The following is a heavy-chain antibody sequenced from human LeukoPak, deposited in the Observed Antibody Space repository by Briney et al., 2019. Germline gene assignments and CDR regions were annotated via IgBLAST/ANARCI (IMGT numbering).Heavy chain of an antibody. CDR2: ICGSGGST. D-gene: IGHD2-15*01. CDR3: ATKGRVVVVVAASGRNYMDV. CDR1: GFTLCSYA. V-gene: IGHV3-23*01. Sequence: GSLRLSRAASGFTLCSYAMSWVRPAPGTGLEWVSAICGSGGSTYYADSVKGRFTISRDNSKNTLYLQMNSLRAEDTAVYYCATKGRVVVVVAASGRNYMDVWGKGTTVTVSS. J-gene: IGHJ6*03.